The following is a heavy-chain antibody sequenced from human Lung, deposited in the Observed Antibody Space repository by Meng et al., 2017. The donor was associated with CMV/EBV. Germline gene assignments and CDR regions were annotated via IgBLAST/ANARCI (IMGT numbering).Heavy chain of an antibody. J-gene: IGHJ4*02. CDR1: GLSTYG. V-gene: IGHV3-30*02. Sequence: HVWLVEAGGGGGQPWGSLRLACGASGLSTYGMHWVRQVPGKGLEWVAFIWFDGSSKYYADSVKGRFSISRDNSKNTLYLQMNSLRPEDTGVYYCAKDGKSGGYFDYWGQGTLVTVSS. D-gene: IGHD1-1*01. CDR2: IWFDGSSK. CDR3: AKDGKSGGYFDY.